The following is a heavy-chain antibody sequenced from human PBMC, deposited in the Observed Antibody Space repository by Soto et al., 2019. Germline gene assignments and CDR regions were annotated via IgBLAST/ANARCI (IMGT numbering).Heavy chain of an antibody. CDR1: GFTFSGSA. Sequence: EVQLVESGGGLVQPGGSLKLSCAASGFTFSGSAMHWVRQASGKGLEWVGRIRSKANSYATAYAASVKGRFTISRDDSKNTAYLQMNSLKTEDTAVYYCTRGSVLRFLEWLEAKSYYMDVWGKGTTVTVSS. J-gene: IGHJ6*03. D-gene: IGHD3-3*01. V-gene: IGHV3-73*01. CDR3: TRGSVLRFLEWLEAKSYYMDV. CDR2: IRSKANSYAT.